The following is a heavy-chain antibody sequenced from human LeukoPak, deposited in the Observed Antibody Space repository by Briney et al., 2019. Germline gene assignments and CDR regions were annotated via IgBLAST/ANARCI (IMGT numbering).Heavy chain of an antibody. Sequence: GGSLRLSCAGSGFIYTSYWMSWVRQAPGKGLEWVANIQQDGSEKYYVESVKGRFSISRDNAKNSVYLQMNSLRAEDTAVYYCARDYGSSSKNAFDIWGQGTMVTVSS. V-gene: IGHV3-7*01. CDR1: GFIYTSYW. D-gene: IGHD6-6*01. CDR2: IQQDGSEK. J-gene: IGHJ3*02. CDR3: ARDYGSSSKNAFDI.